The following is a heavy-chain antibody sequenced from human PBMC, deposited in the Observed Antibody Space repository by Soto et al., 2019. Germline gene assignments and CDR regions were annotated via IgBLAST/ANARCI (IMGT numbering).Heavy chain of an antibody. CDR1: GYTFTAYS. CDR2: INPNDGDT. D-gene: IGHD1-26*01. Sequence: QVQLVQSGAEVKNPGASVKVSCKASGYTFTAYSIHWVRQAPGQGLEWMGWINPNDGDTNYAQNFQDRVTMTSDTSITPVSMHLSRLTSDDTAVYFCARDSYSGSYVHWGQGTLVTVSS. V-gene: IGHV1-2*02. J-gene: IGHJ4*02. CDR3: ARDSYSGSYVH.